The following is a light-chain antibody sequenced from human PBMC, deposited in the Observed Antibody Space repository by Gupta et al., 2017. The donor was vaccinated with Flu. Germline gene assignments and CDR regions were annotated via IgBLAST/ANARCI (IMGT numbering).Light chain of an antibody. CDR2: DVS. CDR1: SSDVDGYNY. V-gene: IGLV2-14*04. CDR3: SSYTSSSSIVGG. Sequence: TISCTGTSSDVDGYNYVSGSQQHPGKAPKLLMDDVSSRPSGVSIRFSCAKSSNTASLTISGLQAEDEGDYYYSSYTSSSSIVGGFGGGTKLTVL. J-gene: IGLJ3*02.